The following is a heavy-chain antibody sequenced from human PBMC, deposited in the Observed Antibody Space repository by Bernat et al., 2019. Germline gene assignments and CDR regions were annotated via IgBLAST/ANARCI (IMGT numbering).Heavy chain of an antibody. CDR2: SYYSGST. CDR1: GGSISINSYY. V-gene: IGHV4-39*01. Sequence: QLQLQESGPGLVKPSETLSLTCTVSGGSISINSYYWGWIRQPPGKGLEWIGNSYYSGSTNYNPSLKSRVTISVDTSKNQFSLKLSSVTAADTAVYYCARRPQGRQTDNWGLGALVTVSS. J-gene: IGHJ4*02. D-gene: IGHD2-15*01. CDR3: ARRPQGRQTDN.